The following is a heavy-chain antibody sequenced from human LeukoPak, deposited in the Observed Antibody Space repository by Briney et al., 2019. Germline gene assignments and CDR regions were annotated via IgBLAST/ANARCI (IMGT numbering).Heavy chain of an antibody. D-gene: IGHD6-13*01. CDR2: IYHSGSA. Sequence: SETLSLTCTVSGGSISSGGYYWSWIRQPPGKGLEWIGYIYHSGSAYYNPSLKSRVTISVDRSKNQFSLKLSSVTAADTAVYYCARDEQQLALDVWGKGTTVTVSS. CDR1: GGSISSGGYY. J-gene: IGHJ6*04. CDR3: ARDEQQLALDV. V-gene: IGHV4-30-2*01.